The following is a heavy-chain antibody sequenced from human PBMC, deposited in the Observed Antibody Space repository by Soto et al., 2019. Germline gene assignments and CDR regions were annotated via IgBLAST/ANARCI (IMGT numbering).Heavy chain of an antibody. CDR1: GGSISSSSYY. V-gene: IGHV4-39*01. CDR2: IYYSGST. J-gene: IGHJ6*03. Sequence: SETLSLTCTVSGGSISSSSYYWGWIRQPPGKGLEWIGSIYYSGSTYYNPSLKSRVTISVDTSKNQFSLKLSSMTAADTAVYYCASQQGNLAYYYYMDVWGKGTTVTV. CDR3: ASQQGNLAYYYYMDV.